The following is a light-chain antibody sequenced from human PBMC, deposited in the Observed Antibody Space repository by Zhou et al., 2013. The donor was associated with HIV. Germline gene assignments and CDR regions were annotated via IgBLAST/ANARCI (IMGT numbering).Light chain of an antibody. CDR2: AAS. V-gene: IGKV1-39*01. CDR3: QQSYSTPLT. J-gene: IGKJ4*01. CDR1: QGINNY. Sequence: DIQMTQSPSSLSAAVGDRVTIICRASQGINNYLNWYQQKPGKAPKLLIYAASNLQSGVPSRFSGRGSGTDFTLTISSLQPEDFATYYCQQSYSTPLTFGGGTKVEIK.